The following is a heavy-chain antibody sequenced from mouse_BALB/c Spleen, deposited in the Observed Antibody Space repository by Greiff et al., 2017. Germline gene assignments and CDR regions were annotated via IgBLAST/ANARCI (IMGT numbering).Heavy chain of an antibody. Sequence: ESGPGLVKPSQSLSLTCSVTGYSITSGYYWNWIRQFPGNKLEWMGYISYDGSNNYNPSLKNRISITRDTSKNQFFLKLNSVTTEDTATYYCARGGKLGGFAYWGQGTLVTVSA. CDR2: ISYDGSN. V-gene: IGHV3-6*02. J-gene: IGHJ3*01. CDR3: ARGGKLGGFAY. CDR1: GYSITSGYY. D-gene: IGHD4-1*01.